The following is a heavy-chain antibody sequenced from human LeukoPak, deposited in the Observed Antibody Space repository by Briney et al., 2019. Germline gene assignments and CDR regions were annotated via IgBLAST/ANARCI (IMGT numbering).Heavy chain of an antibody. CDR3: ARRAGAYSHPYDY. CDR1: GFTFSSYA. CDR2: ISGSGGST. V-gene: IGHV3-23*01. Sequence: GGSLRLSCAASGFTFSSYAMSWVRQAPGKGLEWVSAISGSGGSTYYADSVKGRFTISRGNSKNTLYLQMNSLRVEDTAVYYCARRAGAYSHPYDYWGQGTLVTVSS. D-gene: IGHD4/OR15-4a*01. J-gene: IGHJ4*02.